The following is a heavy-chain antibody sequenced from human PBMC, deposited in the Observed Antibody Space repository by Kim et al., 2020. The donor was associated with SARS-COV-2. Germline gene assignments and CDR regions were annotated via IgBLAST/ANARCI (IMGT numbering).Heavy chain of an antibody. CDR3: VRDYDRSGCP. Sequence: GGSLRLSCAASGFTFNGYGMHWLRQPPGKGLECVAFISYDGSIKYYADSVRGRFTISRDNSKNTLYLQMNNLRTEDMAVFYCVRDYDRSGCPWGQGTLVT. CDR2: ISYDGSIK. CDR1: GFTFNGYG. J-gene: IGHJ5*02. V-gene: IGHV3-30-3*01. D-gene: IGHD6-19*01.